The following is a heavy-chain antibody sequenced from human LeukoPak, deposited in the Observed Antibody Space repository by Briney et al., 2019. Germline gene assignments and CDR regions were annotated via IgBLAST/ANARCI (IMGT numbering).Heavy chain of an antibody. CDR3: ARGYVPSSYYHYYYGMDV. D-gene: IGHD6-13*01. Sequence: ASVKVSCKASGYTFTGYYMHWVRQAPGQGLEWMGWINPNSGGTNYAQKFQGWVTMTRDTSISTAYMELSRLRSDDTAVYYCARGYVPSSYYHYYYGMDVWGQGTTATVSS. J-gene: IGHJ6*02. CDR2: INPNSGGT. V-gene: IGHV1-2*04. CDR1: GYTFTGYY.